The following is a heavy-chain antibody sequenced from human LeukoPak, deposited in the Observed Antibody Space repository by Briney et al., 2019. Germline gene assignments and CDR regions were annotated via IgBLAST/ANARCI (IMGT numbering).Heavy chain of an antibody. CDR3: AREVVVTGTTKLDP. V-gene: IGHV1-18*04. Sequence: ASVKVSCKASGYSFTSHYMHWVRQAPGQGLEWMGWISAYNGNTNYAQKLQGRVTMTTDTSTSTAYMELRSLRSDDTAVYYCAREVVVTGTTKLDPWGQGTLVTVSS. CDR1: GYSFTSHY. J-gene: IGHJ5*02. D-gene: IGHD1-20*01. CDR2: ISAYNGNT.